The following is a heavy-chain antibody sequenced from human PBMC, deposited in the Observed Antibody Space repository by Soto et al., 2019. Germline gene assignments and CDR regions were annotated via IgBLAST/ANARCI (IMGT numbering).Heavy chain of an antibody. Sequence: QVQLQESGPGLVKPSQSLSLTCTVSGGSIRSGDYYWSWIRQPPGKGLEWIGYIYYSGSTYYNPSLKRIVTIAVDPSKSQFALKLSSVTAADTAVYYRAVIIGARYFDYWGQGTLVTVSS. CDR1: GGSIRSGDYY. CDR3: AVIIGARYFDY. V-gene: IGHV4-30-4*01. D-gene: IGHD6-6*01. J-gene: IGHJ4*02. CDR2: IYYSGST.